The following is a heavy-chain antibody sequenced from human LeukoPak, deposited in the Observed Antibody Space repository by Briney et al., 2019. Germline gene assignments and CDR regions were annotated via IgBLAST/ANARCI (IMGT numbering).Heavy chain of an antibody. CDR3: ARAGYSYGLDY. V-gene: IGHV3-33*08. CDR1: GFAFSFFA. Sequence: GGSLRLSCEASGFAFSFFAMSWLRQAPGKGPEWVAVIWYDGRKQYYADSVKGRFTISRDSSKNTLYLQMNSLRADDTAVYYCARAGYSYGLDYWGQGTLVTVSS. D-gene: IGHD5-18*01. CDR2: IWYDGRKQ. J-gene: IGHJ4*02.